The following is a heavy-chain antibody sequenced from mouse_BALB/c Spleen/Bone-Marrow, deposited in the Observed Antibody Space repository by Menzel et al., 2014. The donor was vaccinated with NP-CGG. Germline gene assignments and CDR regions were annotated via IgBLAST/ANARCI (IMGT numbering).Heavy chain of an antibody. CDR1: GFNIKDTY. J-gene: IGHJ4*01. Sequence: EVQGVESGAELEKPGASVKLSCTASGFNIKDTYMHWVKQRPEQGLEWIGRIDPANGNTKYDPKFQGKATITADTSSNTDYLQHSSLTSEDTAVYYCARWEYYAMDYWGQGTSVTVSS. CDR3: ARWEYYAMDY. CDR2: IDPANGNT. V-gene: IGHV14-3*02. D-gene: IGHD4-1*01.